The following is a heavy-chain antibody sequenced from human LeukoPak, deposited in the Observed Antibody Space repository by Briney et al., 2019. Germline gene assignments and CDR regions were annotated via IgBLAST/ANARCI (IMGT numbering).Heavy chain of an antibody. Sequence: SGGSLRLSCAASGFTFSSYWMSWVRQAPGKGLEWVANIKQDGSEKYYVDSVKGRLTISRDNAKNSLYLQMNSLRAEDTAVYYCARTFPNDRSRYWGQGTLVTVSS. CDR3: ARTFPNDRSRY. CDR2: IKQDGSEK. D-gene: IGHD3-22*01. CDR1: GFTFSSYW. V-gene: IGHV3-7*01. J-gene: IGHJ4*02.